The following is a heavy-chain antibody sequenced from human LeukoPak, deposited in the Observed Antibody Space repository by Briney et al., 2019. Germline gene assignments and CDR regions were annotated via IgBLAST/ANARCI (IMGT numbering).Heavy chain of an antibody. CDR3: ARQDLTGHFDY. V-gene: IGHV5-51*01. J-gene: IGHJ4*02. CDR2: IYPGDSDT. Sequence: GEAPKIFCKGSWYSFYSYWIGWVRQVPGEGLEWMGIIYPGDSDTRYSPSFQGQVTISADKSISTAYLQWSSLKASDTAMYYCARQDLTGHFDYWGQGTLVTVSS. D-gene: IGHD1-20*01. CDR1: WYSFYSYW.